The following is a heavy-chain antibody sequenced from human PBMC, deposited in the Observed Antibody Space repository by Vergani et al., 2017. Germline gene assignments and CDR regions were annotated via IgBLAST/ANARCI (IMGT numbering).Heavy chain of an antibody. CDR1: GFALNRHA. J-gene: IGHJ4*02. V-gene: IGHV3-30*18. CDR3: AKWLMSGVGAFDS. D-gene: IGHD2-8*01. CDR2: ISFDGTNE. Sequence: QVQLVESGGGVVQPGTSLRLSCVVSGFALNRHAMYWVRQAPGKGLEWVVGISFDGTNEYYPDLVKGRFTISRDIAKNTLFLQMSSLRAEDTAVYYCAKWLMSGVGAFDSWGQGALVTVSA.